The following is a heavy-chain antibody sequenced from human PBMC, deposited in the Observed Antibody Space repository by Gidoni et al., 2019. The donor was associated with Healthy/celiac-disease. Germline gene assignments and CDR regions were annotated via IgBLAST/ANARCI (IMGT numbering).Heavy chain of an antibody. CDR3: ARDDYGDYKYYYYGMDV. Sequence: QVQLVQSGAEVKKPGASVKVSCKASGYTFTSYGISWVRQAPGQGLEWMGWISAYNGNTNYAQKLQGRVTMTTDTSTSTAYMELRSLRSDDTAVYYCARDDYGDYKYYYYGMDVWGQGTTVTVSS. CDR1: GYTFTSYG. D-gene: IGHD4-17*01. CDR2: ISAYNGNT. V-gene: IGHV1-18*01. J-gene: IGHJ6*02.